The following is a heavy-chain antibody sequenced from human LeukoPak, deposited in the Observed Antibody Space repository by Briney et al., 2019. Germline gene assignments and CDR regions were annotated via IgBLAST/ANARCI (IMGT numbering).Heavy chain of an antibody. Sequence: ESLRISCKGSGYSFTSYWISWVRQMPGKGLGLMGRIDPSDSYTNYRPSFQGHVTISADKSISTAYLQWSSLKAADTAMYYWARYYGDYYYGMDVWGQGTTVTDSS. CDR1: GYSFTSYW. CDR2: IDPSDSYT. CDR3: ARYYGDYYYGMDV. D-gene: IGHD4-17*01. J-gene: IGHJ6*02. V-gene: IGHV5-10-1*01.